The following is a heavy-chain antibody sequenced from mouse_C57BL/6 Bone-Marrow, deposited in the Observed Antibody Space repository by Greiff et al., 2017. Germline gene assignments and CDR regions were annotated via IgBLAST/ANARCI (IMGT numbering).Heavy chain of an antibody. V-gene: IGHV1-55*01. CDR3: ARKEDDGYYVGFAY. CDR2: IYPGSGST. CDR1: GYTFTSYW. D-gene: IGHD2-3*01. Sequence: QLQQPGAELVKPGASVKMSCKASGYTFTSYWITWVKQRPGQGLEWIGDIYPGSGSTNYNEKFKSKATLTVDTSSSTAYMQISSLTSEDSAVYYCARKEDDGYYVGFAYWGQGTLVTVSA. J-gene: IGHJ3*01.